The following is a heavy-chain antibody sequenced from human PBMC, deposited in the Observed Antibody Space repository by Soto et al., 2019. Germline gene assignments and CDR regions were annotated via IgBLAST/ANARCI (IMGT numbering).Heavy chain of an antibody. D-gene: IGHD3-3*01. V-gene: IGHV4-61*01. J-gene: IGHJ5*02. CDR3: ARDVPRYYDFLSGYVNWFDP. CDR1: GGSVSSGSYY. CDR2: IYYSGST. Sequence: PSETLSLTCTVSGGSVSSGSYYWSWIRQPPGKGLEWIGYIYYSGSTNYNPSLKSRVTTSVDTSKNQFSLKLSSVTAADTAVYYCARDVPRYYDFLSGYVNWFDPWGQGTLVTVSS.